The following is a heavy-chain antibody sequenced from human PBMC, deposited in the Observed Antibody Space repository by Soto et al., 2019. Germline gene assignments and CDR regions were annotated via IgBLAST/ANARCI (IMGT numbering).Heavy chain of an antibody. Sequence: GSLRLSCAASGFTFSTYSINWVLQAPGNGLQWVAYINSTGTIKYYAGSVKGRFTISRDNAKNSLYLQMNSLRAEDTAVYYCARMSSSISPGCWGQGTLVTVSS. CDR2: INSTGTIK. D-gene: IGHD2-2*01. J-gene: IGHJ4*02. CDR1: GFTFSTYS. V-gene: IGHV3-48*01. CDR3: ARMSSSISPGC.